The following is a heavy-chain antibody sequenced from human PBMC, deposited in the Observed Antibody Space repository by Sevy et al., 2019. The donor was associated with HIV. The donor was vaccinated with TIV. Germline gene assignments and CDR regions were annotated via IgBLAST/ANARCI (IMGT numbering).Heavy chain of an antibody. Sequence: GGSLRLSCAASGFTFRSYAMYWVRQAPGKGLEWVAVISYDGTNKYYADSLKGRFTISRDNSKNTLYLQMTSLRPEDTAVYYCARSRLREGGYYFDYWGQGTLVTVSS. CDR1: GFTFRSYA. CDR2: ISYDGTNK. V-gene: IGHV3-30-3*01. CDR3: ARSRLREGGYYFDY. J-gene: IGHJ4*02. D-gene: IGHD5-12*01.